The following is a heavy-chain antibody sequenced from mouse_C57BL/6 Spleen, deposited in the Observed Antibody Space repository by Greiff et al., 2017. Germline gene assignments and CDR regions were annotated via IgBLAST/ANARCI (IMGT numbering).Heavy chain of an antibody. J-gene: IGHJ2*01. CDR2: IYPGDGDT. CDR3: ASHPSDYFDY. V-gene: IGHV1-82*01. CDR1: GYAFSSSW. Sequence: VQLQQSGPELVKPGASVKISCKASGYAFSSSWMNWVKQRPGKGLEWIGRIYPGDGDTNYNGKFKGKATLTADKSSSTAYMQLSSLTSEDSAVYFCASHPSDYFDYWGQGTTLTVSS.